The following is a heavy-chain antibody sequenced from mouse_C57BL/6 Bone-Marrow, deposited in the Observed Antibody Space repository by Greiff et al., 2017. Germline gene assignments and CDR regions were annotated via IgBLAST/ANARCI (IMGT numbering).Heavy chain of an antibody. V-gene: IGHV14-4*01. CDR1: GFNIKDDY. CDR3: TTYYSNSYYFDY. D-gene: IGHD2-5*01. J-gene: IGHJ2*01. Sequence: EVQLQQSGAELVRPGASVKLSCTASGFNIKDDYMHWVKQRPEQGLAWIGWIVPETGETEYASKFQGKATITVDTSSNTAYLQLSSLTSEDTAVDNCTTYYSNSYYFDYWGQGTTLTVSS. CDR2: IVPETGET.